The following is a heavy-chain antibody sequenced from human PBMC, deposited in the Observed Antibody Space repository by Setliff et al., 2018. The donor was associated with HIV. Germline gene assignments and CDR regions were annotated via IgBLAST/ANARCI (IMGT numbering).Heavy chain of an antibody. Sequence: ASVKVSCKASGYTFISYGITWVRRAPGQGLEWMGRINPSSGGTNYAPKFQGRVTMTRDKSISTAYMELSRLRSDDTAVYYCATWGGSPDGYFYYYMDVWGKGTTVTVSS. CDR3: ATWGGSPDGYFYYYMDV. J-gene: IGHJ6*03. CDR1: GYTFISYG. D-gene: IGHD1-26*01. CDR2: INPSSGGT. V-gene: IGHV1-2*06.